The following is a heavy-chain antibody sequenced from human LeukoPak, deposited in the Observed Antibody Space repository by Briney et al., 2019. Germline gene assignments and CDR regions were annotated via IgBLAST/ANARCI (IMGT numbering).Heavy chain of an antibody. V-gene: IGHV1-18*01. D-gene: IGHD3-16*02. CDR1: GYTFTSYG. Sequence: ASVKVSCKASGYTFTSYGISWVRQAPGQGLEWMGWISAYNGNTNYAQKLQGRVTMTTDTSTSTAYMELRSLRSDDTAVYYCARGMDVWGSYRPFDYWGQGTLVTVSS. J-gene: IGHJ4*02. CDR2: ISAYNGNT. CDR3: ARGMDVWGSYRPFDY.